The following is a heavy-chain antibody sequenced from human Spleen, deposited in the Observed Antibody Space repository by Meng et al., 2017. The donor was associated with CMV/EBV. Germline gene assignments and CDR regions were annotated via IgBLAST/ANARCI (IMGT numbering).Heavy chain of an antibody. V-gene: IGHV4-39*01. CDR1: ISSSSSY. Sequence: ISSSSSYWCCIRQPPGKGLEWIGVIYYSGGTSYTPSLQTRVTISVDTSKNQFSLKLLSVTAAATAVYYCARHVLVPGSTSQGWFDPWGQGTLVTVSS. CDR2: IYYSGGT. J-gene: IGHJ5*02. CDR3: ARHVLVPGSTSQGWFDP. D-gene: IGHD2-2*01.